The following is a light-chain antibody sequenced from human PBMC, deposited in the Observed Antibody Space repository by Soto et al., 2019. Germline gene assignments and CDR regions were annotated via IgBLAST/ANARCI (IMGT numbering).Light chain of an antibody. J-gene: IGKJ5*01. CDR1: QSISFY. CDR2: DAS. Sequence: EIVLTQSPATLSLSPGERATLSCRASQSISFYLTWYQHKPGQAPRLLIYDASNRATGIPARFSGSGYGTDFTLTISSLEPEDFAVYYCQQRSNWPTFGQGTRPE. CDR3: QQRSNWPT. V-gene: IGKV3-11*01.